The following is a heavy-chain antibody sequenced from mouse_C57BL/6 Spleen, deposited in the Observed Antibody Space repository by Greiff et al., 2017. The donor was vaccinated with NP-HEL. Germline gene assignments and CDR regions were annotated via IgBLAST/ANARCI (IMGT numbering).Heavy chain of an antibody. V-gene: IGHV3-6*01. CDR3: ARDSYYYGSSYEDY. CDR1: GYSITSGYY. CDR2: ISYDGSN. Sequence: EVHLVESGPGLVKPSQSLSLTCSVTGYSITSGYYWNWIRQFPGNKLEWMGYISYDGSNNYNPSLKNRISITRDTSKNQFFLKLNSVTTEDTATYYCARDSYYYGSSYEDYWGQGTLVTVSA. D-gene: IGHD1-1*01. J-gene: IGHJ3*01.